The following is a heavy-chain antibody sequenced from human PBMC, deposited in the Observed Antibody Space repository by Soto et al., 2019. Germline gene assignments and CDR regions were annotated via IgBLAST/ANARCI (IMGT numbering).Heavy chain of an antibody. CDR1: GFTFSSYW. Sequence: GGSLRLSCAASGFTFSSYWMSWVRQAPGKGLEWVANIKQDGSEKYYVDSVKGRFTISRDNAKNSLYLQMNSLRAEDTAVYYCARLFSSSCYEIDYWGQGTLVTVSS. CDR2: IKQDGSEK. D-gene: IGHD2-2*01. V-gene: IGHV3-7*01. J-gene: IGHJ4*02. CDR3: ARLFSSSCYEIDY.